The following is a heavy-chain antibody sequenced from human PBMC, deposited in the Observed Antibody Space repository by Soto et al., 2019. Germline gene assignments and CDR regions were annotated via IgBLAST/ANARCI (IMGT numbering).Heavy chain of an antibody. Sequence: GGSLRLSCAASGFTFTTYWMTWVRQAPGKGLEWVANIKQDGSEKFYVGSVRGRFTISRDNAKNSMYLQMNSLRAEDTAVYYCARRSSGRLTTAWAPLDWWGQGTMVTVYS. CDR1: GFTFTTYW. J-gene: IGHJ4*02. CDR2: IKQDGSEK. CDR3: ARRSSGRLTTAWAPLDW. V-gene: IGHV3-7*03. D-gene: IGHD2-15*01.